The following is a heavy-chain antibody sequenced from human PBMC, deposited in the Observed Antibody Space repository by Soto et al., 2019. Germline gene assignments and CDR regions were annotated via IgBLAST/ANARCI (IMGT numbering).Heavy chain of an antibody. Sequence: SETLSLTCAVSGGSISSYNWWSWVRQPPGKGLEWIGEIFHSGSTNYNPSLKSRLTISVDKSKNQFSLKLSSVTAADTAVYYCARDGYCTNGVCYTVFDYWGQGTLVTVSS. CDR1: GGSISSYNW. CDR2: IFHSGST. J-gene: IGHJ4*02. CDR3: ARDGYCTNGVCYTVFDY. D-gene: IGHD2-8*01. V-gene: IGHV4-4*02.